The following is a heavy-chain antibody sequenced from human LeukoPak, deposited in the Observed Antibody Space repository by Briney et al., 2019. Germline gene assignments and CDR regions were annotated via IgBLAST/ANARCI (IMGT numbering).Heavy chain of an antibody. Sequence: SETLSLTCAVSGGSISSGGYSWSWIRQPPGKGLEWIGYIYHSGSTYYNPSLKSRATISVDRSKNQFSLKLSSVTAADTAVYYCAGAGYCSSTSCAGGYGMDVWGQGTTVTVSS. D-gene: IGHD2-2*01. CDR3: AGAGYCSSTSCAGGYGMDV. CDR2: IYHSGST. J-gene: IGHJ6*02. CDR1: GGSISSGGYS. V-gene: IGHV4-30-2*01.